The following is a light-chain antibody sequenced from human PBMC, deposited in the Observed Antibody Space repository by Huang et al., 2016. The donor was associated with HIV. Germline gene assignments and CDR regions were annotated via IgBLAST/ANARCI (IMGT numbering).Light chain of an antibody. CDR3: MQSIQPAT. J-gene: IGKJ1*01. Sequence: DILMTQTPLSLSVTPGQPASISCNSSQSLLHSDGKTYLYWYLRKPGQSPQLLISEVSNRCSGVPDRFSGSGSGTDFTLKISRVEAEDVGVYYCMQSIQPATFGQGTKVEIK. CDR1: QSLLHSDGKTY. CDR2: EVS. V-gene: IGKV2D-29*02.